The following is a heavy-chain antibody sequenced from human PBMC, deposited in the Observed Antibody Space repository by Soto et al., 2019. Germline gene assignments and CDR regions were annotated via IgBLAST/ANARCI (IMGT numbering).Heavy chain of an antibody. Sequence: SETLSLTCTVSGGSISSSDYYWIWIRQHPGKGLEWIGYISNSGSTYSNPSLESRVTISLGTSKNQFSLRLTSLTAADTAVYYCARDLGSEQWFFDSWGQGTLVTVSS. D-gene: IGHD6-19*01. CDR3: ARDLGSEQWFFDS. V-gene: IGHV4-31*03. CDR1: GGSISSSDYY. J-gene: IGHJ4*02. CDR2: ISNSGST.